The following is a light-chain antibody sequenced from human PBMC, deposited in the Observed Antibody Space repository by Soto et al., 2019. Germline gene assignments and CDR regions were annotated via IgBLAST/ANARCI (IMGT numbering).Light chain of an antibody. V-gene: IGLV2-14*01. CDR1: SSDVADYNY. Sequence: HSVLTQPASLSGSPGQSITISCTGTSSDVADYNYVSWYQQHPGKAPKLMIYEVSNRPSGVSNRFSGSKSGNTASLTISGLQAEDEADYYCSSYTVFGTGTKVTV. J-gene: IGLJ1*01. CDR3: SSYTV. CDR2: EVS.